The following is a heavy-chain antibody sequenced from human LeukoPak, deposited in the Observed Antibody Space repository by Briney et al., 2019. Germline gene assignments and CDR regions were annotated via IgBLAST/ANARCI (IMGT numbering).Heavy chain of an antibody. Sequence: GGSLRLSCAASGFIFSTCSMNWVRQAPAKGLEWVTSITGSYSHIYYADSVKGRFTISRDNAKNSLYLQMNSLRAEDTAVYYCARGAEYYYDSSGYFPFDYWGQGTLVTVSS. CDR1: GFIFSTCS. J-gene: IGHJ4*02. CDR2: ITGSYSHI. CDR3: ARGAEYYYDSSGYFPFDY. V-gene: IGHV3-21*01. D-gene: IGHD3-22*01.